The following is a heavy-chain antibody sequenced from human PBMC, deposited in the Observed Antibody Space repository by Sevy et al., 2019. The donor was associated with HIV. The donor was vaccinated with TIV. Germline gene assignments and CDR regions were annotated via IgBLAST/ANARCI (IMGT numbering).Heavy chain of an antibody. V-gene: IGHV1-69*13. J-gene: IGHJ6*02. CDR3: RLYYYGSSGDV. CDR1: GGTFSSYA. Sequence: ASVKVSCKASGGTFSSYAISWVRQAPGQGLEWMGGIIPIFGTANYAQKFQGRVTITADESTSPAYMELSSLRSEDTAVYYCRLYYYGSSGDVWGQGTTVTVSS. CDR2: IIPIFGTA. D-gene: IGHD3-10*01.